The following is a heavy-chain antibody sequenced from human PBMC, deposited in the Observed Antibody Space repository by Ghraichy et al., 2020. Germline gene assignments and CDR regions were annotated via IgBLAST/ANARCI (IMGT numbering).Heavy chain of an antibody. CDR2: IYYSGST. J-gene: IGHJ5*02. Sequence: ETLSLTCTVSGGSISSYYWSWIRQPPGKGLEWIGYIYYSGSTNYNPSLKSRVTISVDTSKNQFSLKLSSVTAADTAVYYCARSKVVTRENWFDPWGQGTLVTVSS. D-gene: IGHD2-21*02. V-gene: IGHV4-59*01. CDR3: ARSKVVTRENWFDP. CDR1: GGSISSYY.